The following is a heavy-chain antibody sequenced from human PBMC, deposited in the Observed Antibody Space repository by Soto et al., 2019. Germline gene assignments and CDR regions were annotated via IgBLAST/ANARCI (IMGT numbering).Heavy chain of an antibody. V-gene: IGHV4-34*01. J-gene: IGHJ6*02. Sequence: SETLSLTCAVYGESFSGYYWSWIRQPPGKGLEWIGEINHSGSTNYNPSLKSRVTISVDTSKNQFSLKLSSVTAADTAVYYCARGRLEVVVRWYYYYGMHVWGQGNTGTVS. CDR1: GESFSGYY. CDR2: INHSGST. D-gene: IGHD2-15*01. CDR3: ARGRLEVVVRWYYYYGMHV.